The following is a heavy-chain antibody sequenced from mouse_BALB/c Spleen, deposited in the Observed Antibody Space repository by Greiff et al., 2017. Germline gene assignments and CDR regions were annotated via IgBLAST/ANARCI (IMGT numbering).Heavy chain of an antibody. CDR2: ISSGGGST. CDR3: ARHGRLSWFAY. J-gene: IGHJ3*01. Sequence: EVQGVESGGGLVKPGGSLKLSCAASGFAFSSYDMSWVRQTPEKRLEWVAYISSGGGSTYYPDTVKGRFTISRDNAKNTLYLQMSSLKSEDTAMYYCARHGRLSWFAYWGQGTLVTVSA. CDR1: GFAFSSYD. D-gene: IGHD1-2*01. V-gene: IGHV5-12-1*01.